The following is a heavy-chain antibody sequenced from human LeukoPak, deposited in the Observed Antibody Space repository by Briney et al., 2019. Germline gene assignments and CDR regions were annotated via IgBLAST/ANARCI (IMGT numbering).Heavy chain of an antibody. CDR1: GGTFSSYA. J-gene: IGHJ4*02. D-gene: IGHD3-16*01. CDR2: IIPIFGTA. V-gene: IGHV1-69*05. Sequence: ASVKVSCKASGGTFSSYAISWVRQAPGQGLEWMGRIIPIFGTANYAQKFQGRVTITTDESTSTAYMELSSLRSEDTAVYYCARDRMITFGGVTQYFDNWGQGTLVTVSS. CDR3: ARDRMITFGGVTQYFDN.